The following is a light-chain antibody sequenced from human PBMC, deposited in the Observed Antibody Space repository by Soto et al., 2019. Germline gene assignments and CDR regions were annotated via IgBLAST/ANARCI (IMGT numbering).Light chain of an antibody. CDR2: GAS. CDR3: QQRSNGPPFT. V-gene: IGKV3-11*01. Sequence: IVWKQSRGTLSLSPGEKATLSCRASQSVSSRLAWYQQKPGQAPRLLISGASNRATGIPARFSGSGSGTDFTLTISSLEPEDFAVYYCQQRSNGPPFTFGQGTRLEI. J-gene: IGKJ5*01. CDR1: QSVSSR.